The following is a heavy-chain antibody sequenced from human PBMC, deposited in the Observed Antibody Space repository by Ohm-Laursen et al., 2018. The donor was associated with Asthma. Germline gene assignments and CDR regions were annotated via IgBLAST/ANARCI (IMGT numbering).Heavy chain of an antibody. V-gene: IGHV1-45*02. D-gene: IGHD4-23*01. CDR1: GYTFTYRY. CDR2: ITPFNGNT. Sequence: SSVKVSCKASGYTFTYRYLHWVRQAPGQALEWMGWITPFNGNTNYAQKFQDRVTITRDRSMSTAYMELSSLRSDDTAVYYCARVGYGGNSGIDYWGLGTLVTVTS. J-gene: IGHJ4*02. CDR3: ARVGYGGNSGIDY.